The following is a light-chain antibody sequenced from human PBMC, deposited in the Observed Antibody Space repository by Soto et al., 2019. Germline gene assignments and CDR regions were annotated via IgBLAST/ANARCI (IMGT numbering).Light chain of an antibody. V-gene: IGLV2-23*01. Sequence: QAVVTQPASVTGSPGQSITISCTGSSSDVGTYNLVSWYQQHPGKAPKLMISEGSKRPSGVSYRFSASRSGNTASLTISGLQAEDEADYYCFSYGRSSTYVFGTGTKVTVL. J-gene: IGLJ1*01. CDR3: FSYGRSSTYV. CDR1: SSDVGTYNL. CDR2: EGS.